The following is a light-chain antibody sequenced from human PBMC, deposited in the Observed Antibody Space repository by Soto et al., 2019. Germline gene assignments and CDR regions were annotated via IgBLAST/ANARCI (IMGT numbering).Light chain of an antibody. CDR2: AAS. CDR3: QQYGGSPLYT. J-gene: IGKJ2*01. CDR1: QSVTNNY. V-gene: IGKV3-20*01. Sequence: EIVLTQSPGTLPLSPGERATLSCRASQSVTNNYLAWYQQKPGRAPRLRIFAASTRATGIPDRFSAYGSGTDFTLTISRLEPEDFAVYYCQQYGGSPLYTFGQGTRLEIK.